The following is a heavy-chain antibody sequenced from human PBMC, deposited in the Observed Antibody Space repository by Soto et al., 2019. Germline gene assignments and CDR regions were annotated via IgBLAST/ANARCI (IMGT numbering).Heavy chain of an antibody. CDR3: ARAGRSTYYYGSGSYPGDAVDI. CDR2: ISAYNGNT. CDR1: GYTFTSYG. Sequence: ASVKVSCKASGYTFTSYGISWVRQAPGQGLEWMGWISAYNGNTNYAQKLQGRVTMTTDTSTGTAYMELRSLRSDDTAVYYCARAGRSTYYYGSGSYPGDAVDIWGQGTMVTVSS. J-gene: IGHJ3*02. V-gene: IGHV1-18*01. D-gene: IGHD3-10*01.